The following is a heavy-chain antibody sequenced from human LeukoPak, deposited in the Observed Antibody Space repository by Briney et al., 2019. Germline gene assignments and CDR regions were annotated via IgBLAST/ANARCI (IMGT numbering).Heavy chain of an antibody. CDR2: IDYRGST. V-gene: IGHV4-59*01. D-gene: IGHD5-18*01. CDR3: ARSRSGYSYDHAAFDI. Sequence: SETLSLTCTVSGGSISSYYWSWIRQPPGKGLEWVAYIDYRGSTTYNPSLKSRVTISVDTSRNQFSLKLSSVTAADTAVYYCARSRSGYSYDHAAFDIWGQGTMVTVSS. J-gene: IGHJ3*02. CDR1: GGSISSYY.